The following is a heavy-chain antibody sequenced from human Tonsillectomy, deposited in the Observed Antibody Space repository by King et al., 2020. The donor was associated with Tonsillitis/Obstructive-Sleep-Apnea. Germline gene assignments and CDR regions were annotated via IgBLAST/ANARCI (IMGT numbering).Heavy chain of an antibody. CDR3: ARPGDDLGFDC. CDR2: ISSVGSHT. Sequence: VQLVESGGGLVKPGGSLRLSCAVSGFTFSDYFMSWIRQAPGKGLEWLSYISSVGSHTSYADSVKGRFTISRDNANNLLYLQMDSLRAEDTAIYYCARPGDDLGFDCWGQGALVTVST. J-gene: IGHJ4*02. D-gene: IGHD3-16*01. V-gene: IGHV3-11*05. CDR1: GFTFSDYF.